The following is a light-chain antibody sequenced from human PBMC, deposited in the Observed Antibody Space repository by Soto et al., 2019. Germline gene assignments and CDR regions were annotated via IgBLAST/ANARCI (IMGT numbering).Light chain of an antibody. Sequence: EIVLTQSPATLSLSPGERATLSCRASQSVSSYLAWYQQKPGQAPRLLIYVASNRATGIPARFSGSGSGTDFTLTISSLEPEDFAVYYCQQRSNWPPWTVGQGTKVDSK. CDR2: VAS. J-gene: IGKJ1*01. V-gene: IGKV3-11*01. CDR3: QQRSNWPPWT. CDR1: QSVSSY.